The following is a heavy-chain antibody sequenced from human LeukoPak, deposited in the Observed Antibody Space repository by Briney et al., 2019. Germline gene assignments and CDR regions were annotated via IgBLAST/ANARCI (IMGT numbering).Heavy chain of an antibody. D-gene: IGHD6-19*01. J-gene: IGHJ4*02. V-gene: IGHV1-2*02. CDR2: INPNSGGT. CDR1: GYTFTGYY. CDR3: ARSGRGTYSSGWSEYDY. Sequence: EASVKVSCKASGYTFTGYYMHWVRHAPGQGLEWMGWINPNSGGTNYAQKFQGRVTMTRDTSISTAYMELSRLRSDDTAVYYCARSGRGTYSSGWSEYDYWGQGTLVTVSS.